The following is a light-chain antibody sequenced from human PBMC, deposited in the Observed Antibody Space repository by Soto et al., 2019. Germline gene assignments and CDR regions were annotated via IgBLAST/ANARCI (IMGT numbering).Light chain of an antibody. J-gene: IGLJ2*01. CDR3: AAWDDSLSGPV. Sequence: QTVVTQPPSASGTPGQRVTISCSGSTSNIGSNYVYWYQQLPGTAPKLLMYSDNLRPSGVPDRFSGSKSGTSASLAISGLRSEDEAAYYCAAWDDSLSGPVFGGGTKVTVL. CDR1: TSNIGSNY. CDR2: SDN. V-gene: IGLV1-47*02.